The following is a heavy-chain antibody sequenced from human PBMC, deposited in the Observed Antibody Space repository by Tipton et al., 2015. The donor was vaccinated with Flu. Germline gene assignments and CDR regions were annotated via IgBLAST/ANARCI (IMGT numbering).Heavy chain of an antibody. J-gene: IGHJ3*02. CDR1: GGSVSSGSYY. Sequence: TLSLTCTVSGGSVSSGSYYWSWIQQPPGKGLEWIGYIYYSGSTNYNPSLKSRVTISVDTSKNQFSLKLSSVTAADTAVYYCARDRPARVSSGWYRAFDIWGQGTMVTVSS. CDR2: IYYSGST. D-gene: IGHD6-19*01. CDR3: ARDRPARVSSGWYRAFDI. V-gene: IGHV4-61*01.